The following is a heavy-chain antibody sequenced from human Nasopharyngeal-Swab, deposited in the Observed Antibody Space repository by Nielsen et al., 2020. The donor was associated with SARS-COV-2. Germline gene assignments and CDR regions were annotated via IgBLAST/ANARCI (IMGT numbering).Heavy chain of an antibody. V-gene: IGHV3-9*01. CDR1: GFTFDDYA. J-gene: IGHJ4*02. D-gene: IGHD6-19*01. CDR2: ISWNSGSI. CDR3: ARESIAVAAPPWDY. Sequence: SLKISCAASGFTFDDYAMHWVRQAPGKGLEWVSGISWNSGSIGYADSVKGRFTISRDNAKNSLYLQMNSLRAEDTAVYYCARESIAVAAPPWDYWGQGTLVTVSS.